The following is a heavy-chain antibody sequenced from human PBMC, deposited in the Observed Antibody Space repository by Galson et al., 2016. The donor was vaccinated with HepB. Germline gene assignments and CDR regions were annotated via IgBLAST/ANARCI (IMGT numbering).Heavy chain of an antibody. CDR2: ISGSGGSA. CDR3: AKSSSGWLGDPNDSLYI. V-gene: IGHV3-23*01. Sequence: SLRLSCAASRFIFSSFAMNWVRQAPGKGLEWVSTISGSGGSAYYADSVKGRFTISRDNSKNTLYLQMSSLRAEDTAIYYCAKSSSGWLGDPNDSLYIWGQGTMVTASS. J-gene: IGHJ3*02. CDR1: RFIFSSFA. D-gene: IGHD6-19*01.